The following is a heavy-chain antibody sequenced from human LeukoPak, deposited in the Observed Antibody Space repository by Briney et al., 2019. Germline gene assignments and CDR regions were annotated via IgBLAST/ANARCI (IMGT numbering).Heavy chain of an antibody. CDR1: GGSFSGYY. J-gene: IGHJ4*02. D-gene: IGHD6-19*01. CDR3: ARGENPGGWYGL. V-gene: IGHV4-34*01. CDR2: INHSGSA. Sequence: SETLSLTCAVYGGSFSGYYWSWIRQPPGKGLEWIGEINHSGSANYNPSLKSRVTISLDTSKKQLSLKLNFVTAADTAVYYCARGENPGGWYGLWGQGTLVTVSS.